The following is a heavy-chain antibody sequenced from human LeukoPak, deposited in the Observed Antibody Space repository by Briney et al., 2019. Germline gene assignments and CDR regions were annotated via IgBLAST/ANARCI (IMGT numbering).Heavy chain of an antibody. Sequence: PGGSLRLSCAASGFTFSTYEMNWVRQAPGKGLEWVSYISSSGTTRRYADSVKGRFTISRDSAKKSLYLQMNSLRAEDTAVYYCARSDYPDYWGQGTLVTVSS. CDR1: GFTFSTYE. J-gene: IGHJ4*02. V-gene: IGHV3-48*03. D-gene: IGHD3-3*01. CDR2: ISSSGTTR. CDR3: ARSDYPDY.